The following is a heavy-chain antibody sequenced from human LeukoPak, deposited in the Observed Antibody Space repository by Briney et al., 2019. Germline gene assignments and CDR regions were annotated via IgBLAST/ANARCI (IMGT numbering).Heavy chain of an antibody. D-gene: IGHD6-19*01. V-gene: IGHV2-70*01. CDR3: ARSKGGGWYSGGYYYYGMDV. CDR1: GFSLSTSGMC. J-gene: IGHJ6*02. CDR2: IDWDDDK. Sequence: SGPTLVNPTQTLTLTCTFSGFSLSTSGMCVSWIRQPPGKALEWLALIDWDDDKYYSTSLKTRLTISKDTSKNQVVLTMTNMDPVDTATYYCARSKGGGWYSGGYYYYGMDVWGQGTTVTVSS.